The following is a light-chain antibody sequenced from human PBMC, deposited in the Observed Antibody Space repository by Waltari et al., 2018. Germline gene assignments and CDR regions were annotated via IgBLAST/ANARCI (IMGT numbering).Light chain of an antibody. CDR3: CSYAGSYTLV. V-gene: IGLV2-11*01. J-gene: IGLJ2*01. CDR2: DVS. Sequence: QSALTQPRSVSGSPGQSVTISCTGTSSDVGGSNYVSWSQQHPGKAPKLMIYDVSKRPSGVPDRFSGSKSGNTASLTISGLQAEDEADYYCCSYAGSYTLVFGGGTKLTVL. CDR1: SSDVGGSNY.